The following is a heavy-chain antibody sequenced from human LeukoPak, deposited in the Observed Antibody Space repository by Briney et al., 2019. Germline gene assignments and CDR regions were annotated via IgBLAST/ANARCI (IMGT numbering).Heavy chain of an antibody. D-gene: IGHD3-10*01. CDR3: ATYGSGSGTFFDS. CDR2: ISSSSSTI. Sequence: GGSLRLSCAASGFTFSSYSMNWVRQAPGKGLEWVSYISSSSSTIYYADSVKGRFTISRDNAKNSLYLQMNSLGAEDTALYYCATYGSGSGTFFDSWGQGTLVTVSS. V-gene: IGHV3-48*04. J-gene: IGHJ4*01. CDR1: GFTFSSYS.